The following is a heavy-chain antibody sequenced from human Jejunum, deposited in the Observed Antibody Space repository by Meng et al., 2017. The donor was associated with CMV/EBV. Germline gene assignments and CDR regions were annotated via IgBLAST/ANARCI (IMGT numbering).Heavy chain of an antibody. CDR2: ITHSGST. Sequence: QGPLQQWGAGLLKPSETLSLTCGVYGAPFSGYWSWVRQPPGKGLEWIGEITHSGSTNYNVSLKSRVTISIDTSKNQFSLKLSSVTATDTAVYYCAPGFRSWSGSYSSWGQGTLVTSPQ. J-gene: IGHJ4*02. CDR1: GAPFSGY. CDR3: APGFRSWSGSYSS. V-gene: IGHV4-34*01. D-gene: IGHD1-26*01.